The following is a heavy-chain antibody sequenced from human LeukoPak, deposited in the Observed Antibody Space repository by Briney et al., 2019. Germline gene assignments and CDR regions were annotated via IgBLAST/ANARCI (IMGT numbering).Heavy chain of an antibody. V-gene: IGHV3-33*01. J-gene: IGHJ4*02. Sequence: PGRSLRLSCAASGFTFSTYGMHWVRQAPGKGLEWVAVIWYDGGIKYYADSVKGRFTISRDNSKDTLFLQMNNLRAEDTAIYYCARAVGPYDYWGQGTPATVSS. CDR3: ARAVGPYDY. CDR1: GFTFSTYG. D-gene: IGHD3-10*01. CDR2: IWYDGGIK.